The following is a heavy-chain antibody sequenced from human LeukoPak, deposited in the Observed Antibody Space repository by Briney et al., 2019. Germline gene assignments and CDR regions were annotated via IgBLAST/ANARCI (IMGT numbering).Heavy chain of an antibody. V-gene: IGHV3-23*01. J-gene: IGHJ3*02. CDR2: ISGSGGST. CDR1: GFTFSTYG. CDR3: ARVSIRGVILDAFDI. Sequence: GGSLRLSCAASGFTFSTYGMTWVRQAPGKGLEWVSAISGSGGSTYYADSVKGRFTISRDNSKNTLYLQMNSLRAEDTAVYYCARVSIRGVILDAFDIWGQGTMVTVSS. D-gene: IGHD3-10*01.